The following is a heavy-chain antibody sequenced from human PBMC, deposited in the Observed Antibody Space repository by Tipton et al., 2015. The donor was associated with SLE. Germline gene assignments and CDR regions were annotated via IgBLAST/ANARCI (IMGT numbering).Heavy chain of an antibody. D-gene: IGHD5-12*01. V-gene: IGHV4-59*01. CDR3: VRVEGAYDQYYFDS. CDR2: VYDIDFT. Sequence: TLSLTCTVSGASISTYYWSWIRQPPGKGLEWIGNVYDIDFTNYNPSLQSRVTISLDTSKNQFSLNLSSVTAADTAVYYCVRVEGAYDQYYFDSWGQGTLVTVSS. CDR1: GASISTYY. J-gene: IGHJ4*02.